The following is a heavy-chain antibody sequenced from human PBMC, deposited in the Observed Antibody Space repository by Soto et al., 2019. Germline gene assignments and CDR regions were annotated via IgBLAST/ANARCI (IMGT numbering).Heavy chain of an antibody. CDR1: DGSIGSYY. CDR3: ARTYGRNLDY. Sequence: SQTQSLTYTVSDGSIGSYYWSWIRQAPGKGLEWIGYIYYSGSTSYNPSLKSRVSISVDTSMNQFSLKLSSVTAADTAVYYCARTYGRNLDYWGQGTLVTVSS. J-gene: IGHJ4*02. CDR2: IYYSGST. D-gene: IGHD3-10*01. V-gene: IGHV4-59*08.